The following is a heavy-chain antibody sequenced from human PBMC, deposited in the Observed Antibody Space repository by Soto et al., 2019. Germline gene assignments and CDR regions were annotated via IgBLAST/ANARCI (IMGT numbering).Heavy chain of an antibody. CDR1: GFTFSSYW. Sequence: GGSLRLSCAASGFTFSSYWMSWVRQAPGKGLEWVANIKQDGSEKYYVDSVKGRFTISRDNAKNSLYLQMNSLRAEDTAVYYCARDRGQNWNSIYYFDYWGQGTLVTVSS. CDR2: IKQDGSEK. V-gene: IGHV3-7*01. CDR3: ARDRGQNWNSIYYFDY. J-gene: IGHJ4*02. D-gene: IGHD1-7*01.